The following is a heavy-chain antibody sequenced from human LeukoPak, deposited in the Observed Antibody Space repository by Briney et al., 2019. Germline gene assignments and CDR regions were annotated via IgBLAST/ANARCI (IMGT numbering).Heavy chain of an antibody. V-gene: IGHV4-39*01. CDR1: GGSISSSSYY. CDR3: ARPDYYYYYMDV. J-gene: IGHJ6*03. Sequence: SETLSLTCTVSGGSISSSSYYWGWIRQPLGKGLEWIGNIYYSGSTYYNPSLKSRVTISVDTSKNQFSLKLSSVTAADTAVYYCARPDYYYYYMDVWGKGTTVTVSS. CDR2: IYYSGST.